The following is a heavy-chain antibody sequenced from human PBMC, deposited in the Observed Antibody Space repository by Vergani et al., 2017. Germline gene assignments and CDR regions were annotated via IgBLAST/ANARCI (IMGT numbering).Heavy chain of an antibody. D-gene: IGHD4-17*01. CDR2: IFATGSA. Sequence: QVQLEESGPGLVKPSQTLSLTCTVSGDSVSSGTHYWSWIRQPVGKGLEWVGRIFATGSAHFHPSLKSRVSMSIDTSKNQFSLNLTSVTAADTAVYYCARGAGVGYWGQGILVTVSS. CDR1: GDSVSSGTHY. J-gene: IGHJ4*02. CDR3: ARGAGVGY. V-gene: IGHV4-61*02.